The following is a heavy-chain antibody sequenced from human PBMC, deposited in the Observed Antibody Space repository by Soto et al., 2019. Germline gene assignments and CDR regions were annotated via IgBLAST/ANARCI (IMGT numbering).Heavy chain of an antibody. J-gene: IGHJ2*01. Sequence: QVQLVQSGAEVKKPGSSVKVSCKASGDTFSSHACGWVRQAPGQWLEWMGGIIPFFGAANYAQTFQGRAAITAAQATTTVYLELSSLRSEDTAVYYCARGIGEIATPTAVWAFDLWGRGALVTVSS. V-gene: IGHV1-69*01. CDR1: GDTFSSHA. CDR3: ARGIGEIATPTAVWAFDL. CDR2: IIPFFGAA. D-gene: IGHD2-21*01.